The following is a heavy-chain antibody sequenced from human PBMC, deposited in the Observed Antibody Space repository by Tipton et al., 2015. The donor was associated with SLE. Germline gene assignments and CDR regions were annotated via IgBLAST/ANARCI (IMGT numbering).Heavy chain of an antibody. D-gene: IGHD3-22*01. V-gene: IGHV4-38-2*01. J-gene: IGHJ3*02. Sequence: TLSLTCAVSGYSVTSAYYWGWIRQPPGKGLEWIGGIYHSGSTYYNPSLKSRVTISLDTSSTHFSLRLTSVTAADTAVYYCQGPITMIVVAGVDAFDIWGQGTMVTVSS. CDR3: QGPITMIVVAGVDAFDI. CDR2: IYHSGST. CDR1: GYSVTSAYY.